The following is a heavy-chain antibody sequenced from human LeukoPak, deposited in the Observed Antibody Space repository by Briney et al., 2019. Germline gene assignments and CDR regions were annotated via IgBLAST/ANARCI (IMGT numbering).Heavy chain of an antibody. V-gene: IGHV3-64*01. D-gene: IGHD3-3*01. Sequence: GGSLRLSCAASGFTFSSYAMHWFRQAPGKGLEYVSAISSNGGSTYYANSVKGRFTISRDNSKNTLYLQMGSLRAEDMAVYYCARGRVFDYWGQGTLVTVSS. CDR2: ISSNGGST. CDR3: ARGRVFDY. CDR1: GFTFSSYA. J-gene: IGHJ4*02.